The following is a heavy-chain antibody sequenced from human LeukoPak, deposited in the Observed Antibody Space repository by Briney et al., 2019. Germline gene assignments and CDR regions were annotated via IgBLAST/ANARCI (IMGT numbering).Heavy chain of an antibody. Sequence: WGSLRLSCTASGFTFRSYSMNWVRQAPGKGLEWVSYISSSSSTIYYADSVRGRFTISRDNAKNSLYLQMNSLSAEDTAFYYCARDALQLTGNYVTRWWFDPWGQGTLVTVSS. CDR1: GFTFRSYS. V-gene: IGHV3-48*01. J-gene: IGHJ5*02. D-gene: IGHD3-9*01. CDR3: ARDALQLTGNYVTRWWFDP. CDR2: ISSSSSTI.